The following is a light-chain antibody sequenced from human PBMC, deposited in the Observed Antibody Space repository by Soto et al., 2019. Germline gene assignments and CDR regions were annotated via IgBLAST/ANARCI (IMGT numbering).Light chain of an antibody. Sequence: DIQMTQSPSTLSASVGDRVTITCRPSQSISSWLAWYQQKPGKAPKLLIYAASSLQSGVPSRFSGSGSGTDFTLTSSCLQPGRVSTSESVQAYGLPITFGGGTQVEIK. J-gene: IGKJ4*01. CDR3: VQAYGLPIT. CDR2: AAS. CDR1: QSISSW. V-gene: IGKV1-5*01.